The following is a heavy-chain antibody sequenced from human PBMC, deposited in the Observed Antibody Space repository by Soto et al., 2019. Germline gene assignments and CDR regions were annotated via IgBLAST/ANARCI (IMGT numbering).Heavy chain of an antibody. CDR3: AKEGVRYSGYDYPVYYFDY. CDR1: GFTFSSYG. J-gene: IGHJ4*02. Sequence: QVQLVESGGGVVQPGRSLRLSCAASGFTFSSYGMHWVRQAPGKGLEWVAVTSYDGSNKYYADSVKGRFTISRDNSKNTLYLQMNSLRAEDTAVYYCAKEGVRYSGYDYPVYYFDYWGQGTLVTVSS. D-gene: IGHD5-12*01. CDR2: TSYDGSNK. V-gene: IGHV3-30*18.